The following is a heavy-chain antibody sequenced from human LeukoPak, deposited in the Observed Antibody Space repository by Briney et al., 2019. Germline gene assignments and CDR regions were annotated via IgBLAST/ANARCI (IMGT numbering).Heavy chain of an antibody. V-gene: IGHV3-7*01. J-gene: IGHJ6*04. CDR3: AELGITMIGGV. CDR1: RFIFSNYW. CDR2: IKKDGSEK. Sequence: PGGSLRLSCAASRFIFSNYWMSWVRQAPGKGLEWVANIKKDGSEKYYVDSVKGRFTISRDNAKTSLYLQMNSLRAEDTAVYYCAELGITMIGGVWGKGTTVTISS. D-gene: IGHD3-10*02.